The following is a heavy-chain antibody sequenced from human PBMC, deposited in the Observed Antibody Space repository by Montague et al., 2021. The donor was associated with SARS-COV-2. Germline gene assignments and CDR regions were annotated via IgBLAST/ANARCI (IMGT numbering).Heavy chain of an antibody. D-gene: IGHD3-22*01. J-gene: IGHJ4*02. CDR3: ARGLTDVTVLLVFVGASLYFDP. V-gene: IGHV4-34*01. Sequence: SETLSLTCAVYGGSFSGHSWTWIRQPPGKGLEWIGEINHSGGTNYNPSLKSRVTISVDTSKNQFSLKLSSLTAADTAVYYCARGLTDVTVLLVFVGASLYFDPWGQGALVTVSS. CDR1: GGSFSGHS. CDR2: INHSGGT.